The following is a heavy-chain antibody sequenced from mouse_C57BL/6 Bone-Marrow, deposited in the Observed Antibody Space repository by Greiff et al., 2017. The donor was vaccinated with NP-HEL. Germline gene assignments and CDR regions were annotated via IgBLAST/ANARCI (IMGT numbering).Heavy chain of an antibody. J-gene: IGHJ4*01. CDR3: ARITPHYYAMDY. V-gene: IGHV5-17*01. CDR2: ISSGSSTI. Sequence: EVKVVESGGGLVKPGGSLKLSCAASGFTFSDYGMHWVRQAPEKGLEWVAYISSGSSTIYYADTVKGRFTISRDNAKNTLFLQMTSLTSEDTAMCYCARITPHYYAMDYWGQGTSVTVSS. CDR1: GFTFSDYG.